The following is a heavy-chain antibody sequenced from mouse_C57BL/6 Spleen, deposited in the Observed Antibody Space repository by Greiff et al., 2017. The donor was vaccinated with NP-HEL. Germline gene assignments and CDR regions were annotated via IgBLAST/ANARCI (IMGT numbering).Heavy chain of an antibody. D-gene: IGHD2-1*01. CDR3: ARTYGNYLYYFDY. CDR1: GYAFTNYL. Sequence: QVQLQQSGAELVRPGTSVKVSCKASGYAFTNYLIEWVKQRPGQGLEWIGVINPGSGGTNYNEKFKGKATLTADKSSSTAYMQLSSLTSEDSAVYFCARTYGNYLYYFDYWGQGTTLTVSS. J-gene: IGHJ2*01. V-gene: IGHV1-54*01. CDR2: INPGSGGT.